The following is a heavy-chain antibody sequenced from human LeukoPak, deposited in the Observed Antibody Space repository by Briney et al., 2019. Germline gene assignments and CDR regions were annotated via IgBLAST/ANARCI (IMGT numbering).Heavy chain of an antibody. V-gene: IGHV4-39*01. CDR3: ARSSNGAGSNPYWVDY. J-gene: IGHJ4*02. CDR1: GGSIISSSYY. D-gene: IGHD3-10*01. CDR2: IYYGGST. Sequence: SETLSQTLTVSGGSIISSSYYWGWIRQPPGKGLEWIGNIYYGGSTYYNPSLKSRVTISVDTSMNQFSLKLSSVTAADTAVYYCARSSNGAGSNPYWVDYWGQGTLVTVSS.